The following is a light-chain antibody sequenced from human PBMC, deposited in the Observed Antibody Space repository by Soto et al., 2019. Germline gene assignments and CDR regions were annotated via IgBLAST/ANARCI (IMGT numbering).Light chain of an antibody. Sequence: DIQMTQSPSSLSASVGDRVTITCRASQSINKFLSWYQQKPGKAPNLLIYAASSLQSGVPSRFSGRGSGTGFTLTISSLQPEDFATYYCQQYDNLPLTFGGGTKVEIK. J-gene: IGKJ4*01. CDR3: QQYDNLPLT. CDR2: AAS. CDR1: QSINKF. V-gene: IGKV1-39*01.